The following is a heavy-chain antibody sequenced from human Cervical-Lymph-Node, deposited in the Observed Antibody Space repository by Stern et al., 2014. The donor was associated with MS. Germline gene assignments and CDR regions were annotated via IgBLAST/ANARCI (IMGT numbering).Heavy chain of an antibody. Sequence: QVQLVQSGLEVKKPGASVKVSCTASGPRSHTYGVTWVRQAPGQGLEWMGWISGDSDDRKLAPMFQDRVPMTTDTASSTAFLEVKSLTTDDTAVYYCATRGGRLVPFFDYYPMDVWGQGTTVIVSS. J-gene: IGHJ6*02. CDR2: ISGDSDDR. CDR1: GPRSHTYG. D-gene: IGHD3-3*01. V-gene: IGHV1-18*01. CDR3: ATRGGRLVPFFDYYPMDV.